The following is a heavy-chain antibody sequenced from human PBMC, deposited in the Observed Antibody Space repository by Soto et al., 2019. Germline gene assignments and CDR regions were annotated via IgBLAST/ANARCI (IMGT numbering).Heavy chain of an antibody. V-gene: IGHV4-34*01. J-gene: IGHJ6*01. Sequence: QVQLQQWGAGLLKPSETLSLTCAVYGGSFSGYYWSWIRQPPGKGLEWIGEINHSGSTNYNPSLKSRVTISVDTSKNQFSLKLSSVTAADTAVYYCARGSLRYCTNGVCYKLIYYYYGMDVW. CDR2: INHSGST. CDR3: ARGSLRYCTNGVCYKLIYYYYGMDV. D-gene: IGHD2-8*01. CDR1: GGSFSGYY.